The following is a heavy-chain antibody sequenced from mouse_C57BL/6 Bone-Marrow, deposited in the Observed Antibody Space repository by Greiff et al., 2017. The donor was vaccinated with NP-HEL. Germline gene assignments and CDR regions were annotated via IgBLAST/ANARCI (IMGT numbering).Heavy chain of an antibody. D-gene: IGHD2-1*01. J-gene: IGHJ1*03. CDR1: GFTFSDYG. CDR2: ISNLAYSI. V-gene: IGHV5-15*04. CDR3: AREGNYEYFDV. Sequence: VKLVESGGGLVQPGGSLKLSCAASGFTFSDYGMAWVRQAPRKGPEWVGFISNLAYSIYYADTVTGRFTISRENAKNTLYLEMSSLRSEDTAMYYCAREGNYEYFDVWGTGTTVTVSS.